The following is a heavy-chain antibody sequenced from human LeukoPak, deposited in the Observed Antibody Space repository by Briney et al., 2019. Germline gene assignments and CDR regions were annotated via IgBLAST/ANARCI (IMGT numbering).Heavy chain of an antibody. J-gene: IGHJ4*02. CDR3: AKATYYDFWSGYYSFDY. V-gene: IGHV3-23*01. D-gene: IGHD3-3*01. CDR1: GFTFSSYA. CDR2: ISGSGGST. Sequence: GGSLRLSCAASGFTFSSYAMSWVRQAPGKGLGWVSAISGSGGSTYYADSVKGRFTISRDNSKNTLYLQMNSLRAEDTAVYHCAKATYYDFWSGYYSFDYWGQRTLVTVSS.